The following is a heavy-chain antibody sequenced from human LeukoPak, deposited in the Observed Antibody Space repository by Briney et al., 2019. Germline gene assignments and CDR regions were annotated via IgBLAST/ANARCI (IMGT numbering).Heavy chain of an antibody. Sequence: QPGGSLRLSCAASGFTFSSYEMNWVRQAPGKGLEWVSYISSSGSTIYYADSVKGRFTISRDNAKNSLYLQMNSLRAEDTAVYHCAGHYDSSGYRVDVFDIWGQGTMVTVSS. J-gene: IGHJ3*02. CDR1: GFTFSSYE. D-gene: IGHD3-22*01. V-gene: IGHV3-48*03. CDR2: ISSSGSTI. CDR3: AGHYDSSGYRVDVFDI.